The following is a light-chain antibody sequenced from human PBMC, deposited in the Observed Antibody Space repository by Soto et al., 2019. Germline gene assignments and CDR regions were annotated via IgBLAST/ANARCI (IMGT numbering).Light chain of an antibody. CDR1: QSLLYSSNNKNY. CDR3: QQYYGTPLT. J-gene: IGKJ4*01. Sequence: DIVMTQSPDSLAVSLGERATINCKSSQSLLYSSNNKNYLAWYQQKPGQPPQLLIYWASTRESGVPDRFSGSGSGTDFTLTISSLQAEDVAVYYCQQYYGTPLTFGGGTKVEIK. CDR2: WAS. V-gene: IGKV4-1*01.